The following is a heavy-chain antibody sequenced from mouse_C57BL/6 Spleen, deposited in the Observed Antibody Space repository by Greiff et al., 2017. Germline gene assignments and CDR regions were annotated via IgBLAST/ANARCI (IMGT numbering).Heavy chain of an antibody. CDR1: GFTFSDYG. CDR2: ISSGSSTI. CDR3: ARDGLYYFDY. Sequence: EVKLMESGGGLVKPGGSLKLSCAASGFTFSDYGMHWVRQAPEKGLEWVAYISSGSSTIYYADTVKGRFTISRDNAKNTLFLQMTSLRSEDTAMYYCARDGLYYFDYWGQGTTLTVSS. J-gene: IGHJ2*01. D-gene: IGHD2-3*01. V-gene: IGHV5-17*01.